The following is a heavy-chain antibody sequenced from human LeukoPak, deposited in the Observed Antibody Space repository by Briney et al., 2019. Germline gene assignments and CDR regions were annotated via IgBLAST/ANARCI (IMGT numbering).Heavy chain of an antibody. CDR3: AAWTDRGYNF. CDR2: INPEGSQT. Sequence: GGSLSLSCAASGFTFSSSWMNWVRQAPGKGLQWVGNINPEGSQTRFVDSVMGRFTMSKDNAKNSLYLQMNSLRVEDTAVFYCAAWTDRGYNFWGQGTVVTVSS. CDR1: GFTFSSSW. D-gene: IGHD5-24*01. J-gene: IGHJ4*02. V-gene: IGHV3-7*01.